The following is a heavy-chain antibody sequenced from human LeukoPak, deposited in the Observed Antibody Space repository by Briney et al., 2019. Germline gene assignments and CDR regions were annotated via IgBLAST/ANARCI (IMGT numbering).Heavy chain of an antibody. CDR1: GYTFTDYF. CDR2: INPNNGGT. D-gene: IGHD1-26*01. CDR3: AGGRAIVGATTLFDY. Sequence: ASVKVSCKASGYTFTDYFMHWVRQAPGQGLEWMGWINPNNGGTNYAQKFQGRITMTRDTSISTAYMELSNLRSDDTAVYYCAGGRAIVGATTLFDYWGQGTLVTVSS. V-gene: IGHV1-2*02. J-gene: IGHJ4*02.